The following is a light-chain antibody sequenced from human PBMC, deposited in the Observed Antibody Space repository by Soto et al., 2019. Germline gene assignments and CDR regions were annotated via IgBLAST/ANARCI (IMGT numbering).Light chain of an antibody. CDR3: MHGTHWPET. V-gene: IGKV1-39*01. J-gene: IGKJ1*01. Sequence: DIQLTQSPSSLSASVGDRVTITCRASQSISNSLNWYQQKPGKAPNLLIYGTSGLQSGVPSRFSGVGSGTDFMLNISRVEVEDVGLYYCMHGTHWPETFGQGTKVAIK. CDR1: QSISNS. CDR2: GTS.